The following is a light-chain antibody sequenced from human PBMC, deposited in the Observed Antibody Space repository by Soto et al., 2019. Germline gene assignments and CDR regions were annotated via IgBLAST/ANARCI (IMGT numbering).Light chain of an antibody. CDR3: SSWTSGATYV. J-gene: IGLJ1*01. V-gene: IGLV2-14*03. CDR2: DVN. CDR1: SSDVGAYNY. Sequence: QSVLTQPASVSGSPGQSITISCAGTSSDVGAYNYVSWYQHHPGKGPKLIIYDVNNRPSGDSNRFSGSKSGNTASLTISGLQAEDEADYYCSSWTSGATYVFGSGTKLTVL.